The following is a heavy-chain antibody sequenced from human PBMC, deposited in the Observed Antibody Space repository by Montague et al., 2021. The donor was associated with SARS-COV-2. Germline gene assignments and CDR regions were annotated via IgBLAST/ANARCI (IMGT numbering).Heavy chain of an antibody. CDR2: VLYNKGT. Sequence: SETLSLTCTVAGVSFTVYYWSWIRQPPGKGLEWVGEVLYNKGTNFNPSLKSRVAISVDTSKNQFSLKLTSVTAADTAFYYCARDPQYDGLNGPLNFWGQGTLVTVSS. CDR1: GVSFTVYY. D-gene: IGHD3-9*01. CDR3: ARDPQYDGLNGPLNF. V-gene: IGHV4-59*12. J-gene: IGHJ4*02.